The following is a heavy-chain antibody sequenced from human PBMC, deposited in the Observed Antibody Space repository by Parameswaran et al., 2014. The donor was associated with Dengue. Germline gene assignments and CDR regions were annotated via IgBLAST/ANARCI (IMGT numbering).Heavy chain of an antibody. V-gene: IGHV5-51*01. CDR3: ARRFQGYYDSSGSILRAFDI. Sequence: VRQMPGKAGMDGIIYPGDSDTRYSPSFQGQVTISADKSISTAYLQWSSLKASDTAMYYCARRFQGYYDSSGSILRAFDIWGQGTMVTVSS. CDR2: IYPGDSDT. D-gene: IGHD3-22*01. J-gene: IGHJ3*02.